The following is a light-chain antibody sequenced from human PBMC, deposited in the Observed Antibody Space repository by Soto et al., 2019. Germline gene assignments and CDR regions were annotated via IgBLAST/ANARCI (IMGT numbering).Light chain of an antibody. CDR1: QSVGSN. CDR2: TAS. CDR3: QQHNNWPPIT. V-gene: IGKV3-15*01. J-gene: IGKJ5*01. Sequence: EVVMTQSPAALSLSPAARATSSCNASQSVGSNLAWYQQKPGQAASLLIYTASTRVSGVPARFSSSGSGTEFTLIIISLLTEDDGVYYCQQHNNWPPITFGQGTRLEIK.